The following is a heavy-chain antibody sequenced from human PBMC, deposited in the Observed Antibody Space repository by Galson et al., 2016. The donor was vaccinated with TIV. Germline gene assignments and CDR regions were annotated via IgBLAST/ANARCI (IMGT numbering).Heavy chain of an antibody. Sequence: SLRLSCAASGFTFGSYGVHWVRQAPGKGLEWVSFIEFDGSDKYYADSVKGRFSISRDNSKNTLYLQLNSLKPEDKALYYCARKDQPILVVGPAGGASDLWGQGTMVTVSS. CDR1: GFTFGSYG. V-gene: IGHV3-33*05. D-gene: IGHD1-26*01. CDR3: ARKDQPILVVGPAGGASDL. J-gene: IGHJ3*01. CDR2: IEFDGSDK.